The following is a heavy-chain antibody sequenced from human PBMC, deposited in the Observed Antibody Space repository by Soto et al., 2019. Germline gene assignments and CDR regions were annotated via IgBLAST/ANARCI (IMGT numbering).Heavy chain of an antibody. J-gene: IGHJ4*02. CDR2: ISYDGSNK. Sequence: GGSLRLSCAASGFPFXSYAMHWVRQAXCKGLEWVAVISYDGSNKYYADSVKGRFTISRDNSKNTLYLQMNSLRAEDTAVYYCARAYYYDSSGPPDYWGQGTLVTVSS. V-gene: IGHV3-30-3*01. CDR1: GFPFXSYA. CDR3: ARAYYYDSSGPPDY. D-gene: IGHD3-22*01.